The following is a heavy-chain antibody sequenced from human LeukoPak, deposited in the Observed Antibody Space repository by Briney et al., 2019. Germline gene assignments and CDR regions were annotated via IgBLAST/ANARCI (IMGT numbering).Heavy chain of an antibody. CDR1: GYTFTDYF. CDR2: INPNSGGT. Sequence: GASVKVSCKASGYTFTDYFIHWVRQAPGQGLEWMGRINPNSGGTDDAQNFQGRVTMTRDTSISTAYMELSRLRSDDTAVYYCARDLPSTSNWELDCWGQGTLVTLSS. CDR3: ARDLPSTSNWELDC. D-gene: IGHD7-27*01. J-gene: IGHJ4*02. V-gene: IGHV1-2*06.